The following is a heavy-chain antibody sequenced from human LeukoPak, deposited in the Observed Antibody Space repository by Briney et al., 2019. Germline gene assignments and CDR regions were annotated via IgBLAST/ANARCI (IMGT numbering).Heavy chain of an antibody. Sequence: PGRSLRLSCAASGFTFSSYGMHWVRQAPGKGLEWVAVIWYDGSNKYYADSVKGRFTISRDNSKNTLYLQMNSLRAEDTAVYYCARGVEYSSSSWFFYYYYMDVWGKGTTVTVSS. V-gene: IGHV3-33*01. CDR1: GFTFSSYG. CDR3: ARGVEYSSSSWFFYYYYMDV. D-gene: IGHD6-6*01. CDR2: IWYDGSNK. J-gene: IGHJ6*03.